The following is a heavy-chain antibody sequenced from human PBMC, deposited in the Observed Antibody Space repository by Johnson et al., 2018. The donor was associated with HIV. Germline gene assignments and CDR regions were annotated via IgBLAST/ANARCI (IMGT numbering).Heavy chain of an antibody. CDR2: IYTGGST. V-gene: IGHV3-66*01. CDR3: ARRWELHSNAFDI. D-gene: IGHD1-26*01. Sequence: VQLVESGGGLVQPGGSLRLSCSASGFTVSSNYMSWVRQAPGKGLEWVSVIYTGGSTYYADSVKGRFTISRDNSKNTLDLQMNTLRAEDTALYYCARRWELHSNAFDIWGQGTMVTVSS. J-gene: IGHJ3*02. CDR1: GFTVSSNY.